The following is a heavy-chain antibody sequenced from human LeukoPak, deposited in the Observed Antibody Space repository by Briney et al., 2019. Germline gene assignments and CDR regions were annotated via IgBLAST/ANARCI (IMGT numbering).Heavy chain of an antibody. CDR1: EFTFSSYD. Sequence: GGSLRLSCAASEFTFSSYDMKWVRQAPGKGLEWVSSISSSSSYIYYADSVKGRFTISRDNAKNSLYLQMNSLRAEDTAVYYCARDLKGYGSGSYFGYWGQGTLVTVSS. V-gene: IGHV3-21*01. D-gene: IGHD3-10*01. CDR3: ARDLKGYGSGSYFGY. CDR2: ISSSSSYI. J-gene: IGHJ4*02.